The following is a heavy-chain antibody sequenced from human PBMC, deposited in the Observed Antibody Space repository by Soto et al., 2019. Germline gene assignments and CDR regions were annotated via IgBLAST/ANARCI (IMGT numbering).Heavy chain of an antibody. CDR2: INSDGSST. J-gene: IGHJ4*02. V-gene: IGHV3-74*01. CDR1: GFTSSTFW. CDR3: ARDFEY. Sequence: EVQLVESGGGLVQPGGSLRLSCEASGFTSSTFWMHWVRQAPGKGLVWVSRINSDGSSTNYADSVKGRVTISRDNAKNMLYLQMNSLRAEDTAVYYCARDFEYWGQGTLVTVSS.